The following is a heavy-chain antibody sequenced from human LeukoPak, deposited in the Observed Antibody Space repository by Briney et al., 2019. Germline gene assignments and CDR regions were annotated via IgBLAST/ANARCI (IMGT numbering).Heavy chain of an antibody. CDR3: ARDAVSTTTAGGIDY. CDR2: ISAYSGYT. J-gene: IGHJ4*02. V-gene: IGHV1-18*01. CDR1: GYTFTNYG. Sequence: ASVKVSCKASGYTFTNYGISWVRQAQGQGLERMGWISAYSGYTHYAQKIQGRVTVTTEASTSTAYMELRSLTSCDTAVYYCARDAVSTTTAGGIDYWGQGTLVTVSS. D-gene: IGHD5/OR15-5a*01.